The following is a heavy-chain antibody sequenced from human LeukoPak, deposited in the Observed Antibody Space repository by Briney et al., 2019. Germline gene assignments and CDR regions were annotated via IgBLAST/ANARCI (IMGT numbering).Heavy chain of an antibody. D-gene: IGHD2-15*01. Sequence: SETLSLTCTVSGGSISSGGYYWSWIRQPPGKGLEWIGYIYHSGSTYYNPSLKSRVTISVDTSKNQFSLKLSSVTAADTAVYYCARYLPELGYCSGGSCEEAYFDYWGQGTLVTVSS. CDR3: ARYLPELGYCSGGSCEEAYFDY. V-gene: IGHV4-30-2*05. CDR2: IYHSGST. J-gene: IGHJ4*02. CDR1: GGSISSGGYY.